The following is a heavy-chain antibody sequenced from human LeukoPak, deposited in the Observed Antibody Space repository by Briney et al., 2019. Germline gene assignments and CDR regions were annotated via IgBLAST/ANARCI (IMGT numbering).Heavy chain of an antibody. Sequence: GASVKVSCKASGYTFTSYAMNWVRQAPGQGLEWMGWTNTNTGNPTYAQGFTGRFVSSLDTSVSTAYLQISSLKAEDTAVYYCARVPGDYYDSSGYFYLDYWGQGTLVTVSS. CDR3: ARVPGDYYDSSGYFYLDY. V-gene: IGHV7-4-1*02. J-gene: IGHJ4*02. CDR2: TNTNTGNP. D-gene: IGHD3-22*01. CDR1: GYTFTSYA.